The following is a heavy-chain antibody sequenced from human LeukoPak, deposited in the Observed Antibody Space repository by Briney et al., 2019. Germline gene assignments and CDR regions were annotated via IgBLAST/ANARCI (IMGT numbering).Heavy chain of an antibody. Sequence: SETLSLTCTVSGGSISSYYWSWIRQPPGMGLEWIGYIYYSGSTNYNPSLKSRVTISVDTSKNQFSLKLSSVTAADTAVYYCVGSATDLLSLDYWGQGTLVTVSS. J-gene: IGHJ4*02. CDR3: VGSATDLLSLDY. CDR2: IYYSGST. CDR1: GGSISSYY. D-gene: IGHD2/OR15-2a*01. V-gene: IGHV4-59*01.